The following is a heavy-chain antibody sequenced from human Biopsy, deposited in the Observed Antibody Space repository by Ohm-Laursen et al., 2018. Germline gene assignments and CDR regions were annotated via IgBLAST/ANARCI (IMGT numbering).Heavy chain of an antibody. J-gene: IGHJ4*02. D-gene: IGHD1-26*01. CDR1: GGSIGSFF. Sequence: SETLSLTCTVSGGSIGSFFWSWIRQPPGKGLEWIGYIYYSGSTNYNPSLRSRVTISVDRSKNQFSLELSSVTAADTAVYYCARVGAGAPSIVYFDYWGQGALVTVSS. V-gene: IGHV4-59*01. CDR3: ARVGAGAPSIVYFDY. CDR2: IYYSGST.